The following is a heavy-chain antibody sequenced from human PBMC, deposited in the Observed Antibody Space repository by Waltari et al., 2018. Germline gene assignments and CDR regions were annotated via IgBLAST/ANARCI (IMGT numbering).Heavy chain of an antibody. CDR3: ARVTVVARVSDVFDV. CDR2: IFVTGNT. J-gene: IGHJ3*01. Sequence: EVQVVESGGDLIQPGGSLRLSCAASGFTVSDPYRTWVRQAPGKGVDWVATIFVTGNTHYADSVRGRFTISRDSSRNSVYLQMDNLRAEDTATYYCARVTVVARVSDVFDVWGQGTMITVSS. V-gene: IGHV3-53*01. CDR1: GFTVSDPY. D-gene: IGHD6-6*01.